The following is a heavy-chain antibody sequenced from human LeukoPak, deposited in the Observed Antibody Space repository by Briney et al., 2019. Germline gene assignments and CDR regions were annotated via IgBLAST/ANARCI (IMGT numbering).Heavy chain of an antibody. CDR2: IKSKTDGGTT. Sequence: GGSLRLSCAASGFTFSNAWMNWVRQAPGKGLEWVGRIKSKTDGGTTDYAAPVKGRFTISRDDSKNTLYLQMSSLKTEDTGVYYCTRTATYNWNPEGAFDIWGQGTMVTVSS. CDR3: TRTATYNWNPEGAFDI. V-gene: IGHV3-15*01. D-gene: IGHD1-20*01. CDR1: GFTFSNAW. J-gene: IGHJ3*02.